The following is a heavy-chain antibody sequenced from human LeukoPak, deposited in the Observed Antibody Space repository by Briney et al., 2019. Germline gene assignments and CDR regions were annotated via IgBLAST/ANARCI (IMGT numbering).Heavy chain of an antibody. CDR1: GGTFSSYA. CDR2: IIPIFGTA. Sequence: AASVKVSCKASGGTFSSYAISWVRQAPGQGLEWMGGIIPIFGTANYAQKFQGRVTITTDESTSTAYIELSSLRSEDTAVYYCARGVKYGSGSRGYYYYMDVWGKGTTVTVSS. V-gene: IGHV1-69*05. CDR3: ARGVKYGSGSRGYYYYMDV. D-gene: IGHD3-10*01. J-gene: IGHJ6*03.